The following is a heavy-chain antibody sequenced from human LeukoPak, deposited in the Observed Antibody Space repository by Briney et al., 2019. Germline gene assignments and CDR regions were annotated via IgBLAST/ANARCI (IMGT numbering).Heavy chain of an antibody. CDR1: GFSFSNAW. CDR2: IKRKTGGGTT. V-gene: IGHV3-15*01. Sequence: GGSLTLSCAVSGFSFSNAWMSWVRQAPGKGREWVGRIKRKTGGGTTDYAAPVKGRFTISRDDSKNTLYLQMNSLKTEGTAVYYCTTDLRWGYFDCLVGYFDYWGQGTLVTVSS. J-gene: IGHJ4*02. CDR3: TTDLRWGYFDCLVGYFDY. D-gene: IGHD3-9*01.